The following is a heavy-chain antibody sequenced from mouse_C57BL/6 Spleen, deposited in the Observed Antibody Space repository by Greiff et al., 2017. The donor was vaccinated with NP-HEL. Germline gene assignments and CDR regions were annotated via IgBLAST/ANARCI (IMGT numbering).Heavy chain of an antibody. D-gene: IGHD1-1*01. J-gene: IGHJ2*01. CDR1: GYAFSSYW. CDR2: IYPGDGDT. CDR3: ARSGLRYPYYFDY. V-gene: IGHV1-80*01. Sequence: VQLQQSGAELVKPGASVKISCKASGYAFSSYWMNWVKQRPGKGLEWIGQIYPGDGDTNYNGKFKGKASLTADKSSSTAYMQLSSLTSEDSAVYFCARSGLRYPYYFDYWGQGTTLTVSS.